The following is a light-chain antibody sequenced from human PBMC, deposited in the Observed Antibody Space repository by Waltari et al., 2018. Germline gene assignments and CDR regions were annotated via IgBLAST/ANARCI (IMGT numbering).Light chain of an antibody. CDR2: AST. Sequence: QSVLTQPPSVSGAPGQTVTISCIGGGANIRAGYDVAWYQQLPQTAPKLLIYASTNRPSGISDRFSGSKSGTSASLVITGLQIEDEAVYYCQSYDTRLSASVIFGGGTELTVL. J-gene: IGLJ2*01. V-gene: IGLV1-40*01. CDR1: GANIRAGYD. CDR3: QSYDTRLSASVI.